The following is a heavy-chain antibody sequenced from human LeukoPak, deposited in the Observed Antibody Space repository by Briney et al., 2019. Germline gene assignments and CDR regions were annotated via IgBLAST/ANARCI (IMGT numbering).Heavy chain of an antibody. Sequence: SETLSLTCSVSDGSINSYYWNWIRRPPGKGLEWIGYIYYNGNTNYSPSLKSRVTMSVDTSKNLFSLKVSSVTAADTAVYYCARGVRIVGATRLDYWGQGTLVTVSS. CDR3: ARGVRIVGATRLDY. D-gene: IGHD1-26*01. CDR2: IYYNGNT. V-gene: IGHV4-59*01. J-gene: IGHJ4*02. CDR1: DGSINSYY.